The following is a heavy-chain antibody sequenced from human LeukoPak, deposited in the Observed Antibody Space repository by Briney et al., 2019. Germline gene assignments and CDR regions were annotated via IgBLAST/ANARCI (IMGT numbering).Heavy chain of an antibody. V-gene: IGHV3-30*04. J-gene: IGHJ6*02. CDR1: GFTFSSYA. CDR3: ARDLYFERHYYYGMDV. D-gene: IGHD3-9*01. CDR2: ISYDGSNK. Sequence: GGSLRLSCAASGFTFSSYAMHWVRQAPGKGLEGVAVISYDGSNKYYADSVKGRFTISRDNSKNTLYLQMNSLRAEDTAEYYCARDLYFERHYYYGMDVWGQGTTVTVSS.